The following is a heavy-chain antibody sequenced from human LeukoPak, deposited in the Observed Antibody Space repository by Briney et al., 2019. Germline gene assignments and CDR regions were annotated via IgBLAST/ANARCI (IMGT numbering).Heavy chain of an antibody. CDR3: VGGSSGTVVRGVAWAWFDP. J-gene: IGHJ5*02. CDR2: IKQDGSEK. D-gene: IGHD3-10*01. Sequence: GGSLRLSCAASGFTFSNYWMTWVRQAPGKGLEWVANIKQDGSEKYFVDSVRGRFTISRDNAKDSLYLQMNSLRAEDTAVYYCVGGSSGTVVRGVAWAWFDPWGQGALVTVSS. V-gene: IGHV3-7*05. CDR1: GFTFSNYW.